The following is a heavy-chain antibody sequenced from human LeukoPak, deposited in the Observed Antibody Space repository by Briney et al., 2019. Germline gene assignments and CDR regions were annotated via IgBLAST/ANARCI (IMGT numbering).Heavy chain of an antibody. J-gene: IGHJ4*02. Sequence: SSETLSLTCTVSGGSISSYYWSWIRQPPGKGLEWIGYIYYSGSTNYNPSLKSRVTISVDTSKNQFSLKLSSVTAADTAVYYCARWGYYGSGSYYNTPYYFDYWGQGTLVTVSS. V-gene: IGHV4-59*01. D-gene: IGHD3-10*01. CDR1: GGSISSYY. CDR2: IYYSGST. CDR3: ARWGYYGSGSYYNTPYYFDY.